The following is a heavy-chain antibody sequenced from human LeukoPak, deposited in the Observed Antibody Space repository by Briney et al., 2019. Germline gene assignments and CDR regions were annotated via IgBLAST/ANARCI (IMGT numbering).Heavy chain of an antibody. CDR1: GFTFSSYW. D-gene: IGHD3-10*01. CDR3: ARVFEDFRFWREFFDY. J-gene: IGHJ4*02. Sequence: GGSLRLSCAASGFTFSSYWMHWVRQAPGKGLVWVSRINSDGSSTSYADSVKGRFTISRDNAKNTLYLQMNSLRAEDTVVYYCARVFEDFRFWREFFDYWGQGTLVTVSS. V-gene: IGHV3-74*01. CDR2: INSDGSST.